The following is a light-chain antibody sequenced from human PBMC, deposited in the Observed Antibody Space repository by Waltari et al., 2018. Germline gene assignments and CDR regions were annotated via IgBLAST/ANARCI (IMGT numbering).Light chain of an antibody. Sequence: QLVLTQSPSASASLGASVKLTCTLSSGHSTNVIAWLQKRPEKGPRYLLKVNSDGSRNKGDEIPVRVSGSSAGAERYLTISRLQSEDEADYYCQTGGHGTWVFGGGTKLTVL. CDR3: QTGGHGTWV. CDR2: VNSDGSR. CDR1: SGHSTNV. J-gene: IGLJ3*02. V-gene: IGLV4-69*01.